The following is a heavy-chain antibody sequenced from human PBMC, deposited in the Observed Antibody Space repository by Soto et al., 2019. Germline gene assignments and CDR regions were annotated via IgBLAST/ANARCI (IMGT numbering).Heavy chain of an antibody. V-gene: IGHV4-59*01. J-gene: IGHJ5*02. CDR3: ARDIAADGRGRWFDP. CDR2: IYYSGST. CDR1: GGSISSYY. Sequence: PSATLSLTCTVSGGSISSYYWSWIRQPPGKGLEWIGYIYYSGSTNYNPSLKSRVTISVDTSKNQFSLKLSSVTAADTAVYYCARDIAADGRGRWFDPWGQGSVVTVSS. D-gene: IGHD6-13*01.